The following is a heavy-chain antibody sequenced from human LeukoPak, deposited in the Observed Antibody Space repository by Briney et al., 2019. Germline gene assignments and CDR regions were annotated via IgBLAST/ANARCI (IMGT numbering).Heavy chain of an antibody. CDR1: GYTFTCHY. D-gene: IGHD3-10*01. J-gene: IGHJ6*03. CDR2: INPKNAGT. V-gene: IGHV1-2*02. Sequence: ASVKVSCKASGYTFTCHYIHWVRQAPGQGLEWMGWINPKNAGTNYAQKFQGRVTMTRDTSTGTAYMELSRLRSDDSAVYYCARSGSGTYYYYMDVWGKGTTVTISS. CDR3: ARSGSGTYYYYMDV.